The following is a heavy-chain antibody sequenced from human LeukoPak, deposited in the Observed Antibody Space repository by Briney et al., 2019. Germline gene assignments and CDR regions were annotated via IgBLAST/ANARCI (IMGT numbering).Heavy chain of an antibody. Sequence: SETLSLTCTVSGGSMSSSSYNWGWIRQPPGKGLEWIGSIYYSGSTYYNPSLKSRVTISVDTSMNQFSLKLSSETAADMAVYSGARHSAGRLRQLPHFDYWGQGTLVTVSS. CDR3: ARHSAGRLRQLPHFDY. J-gene: IGHJ4*02. CDR1: GGSMSSSSYN. CDR2: IYYSGST. V-gene: IGHV4-39*01. D-gene: IGHD2-2*01.